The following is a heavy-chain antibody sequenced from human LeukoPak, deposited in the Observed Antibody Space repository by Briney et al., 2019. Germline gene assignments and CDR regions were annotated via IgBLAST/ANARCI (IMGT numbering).Heavy chain of an antibody. CDR2: VNPNRGNT. Sequence: ASVSVSCKASVYTFTSYDITWVGPATGQGLEWMGWVNPNRGNTAYAQKFQGRVTMTRNTSMSTAYMELGNLTSEDSAVYCCASGRSTYYYDSRGYYSLDYWGQGTLVTVSS. CDR1: VYTFTSYD. J-gene: IGHJ4*02. CDR3: ASGRSTYYYDSRGYYSLDY. V-gene: IGHV1-8*01. D-gene: IGHD3-22*01.